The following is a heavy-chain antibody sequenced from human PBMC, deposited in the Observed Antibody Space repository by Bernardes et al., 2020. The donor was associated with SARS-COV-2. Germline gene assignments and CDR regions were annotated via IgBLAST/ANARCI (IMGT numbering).Heavy chain of an antibody. J-gene: IGHJ6*02. CDR3: AGSACGIDCYIGGLKSWDYGMDV. Sequence: SETLSLTCTVSVGSISSSNYYWGWIRQAPGKGLEWIGSIYSSGYSYYSPSLQSRVNESVDTSKNQFSLRLSFVTAADTAVYYCAGSACGIDCYIGGLKSWDYGMDVWSQGITVTVSS. CDR1: VGSISSSNYY. D-gene: IGHD2-21*02. V-gene: IGHV4-39*01. CDR2: IYSSGYS.